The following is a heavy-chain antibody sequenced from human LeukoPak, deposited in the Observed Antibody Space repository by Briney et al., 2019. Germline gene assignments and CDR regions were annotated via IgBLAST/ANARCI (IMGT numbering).Heavy chain of an antibody. CDR2: ISYDGSNK. J-gene: IGHJ4*02. CDR3: ARDLGRVITRGYFDY. V-gene: IGHV3-30*03. D-gene: IGHD3-22*01. CDR1: GFTFSSYG. Sequence: GGSLRLSCAASGFTFSSYGMHWVRQAPGKGLEWVAVISYDGSNKYYADSVKGRFTISRDNSKNTLYLQMNSLRAEDTAVYYCARDLGRVITRGYFDYWAREPWSPSPQ.